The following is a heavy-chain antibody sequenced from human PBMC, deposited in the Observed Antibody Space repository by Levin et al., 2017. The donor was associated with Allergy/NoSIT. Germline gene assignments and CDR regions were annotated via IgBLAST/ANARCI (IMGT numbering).Heavy chain of an antibody. J-gene: IGHJ4*02. D-gene: IGHD3-22*01. CDR3: ASLGAYYYDSSGGFDY. CDR2: IYYSGST. V-gene: IGHV4-59*01. Sequence: SETLSLTCTVSGGSISSYYWSWIRQPPGKGLEWIGYIYYSGSTNYNPSLKSRVTISVDTSKNQFSLKLSSVTAADTAVYYCASLGAYYYDSSGGFDYWGQGTLVTVSS. CDR1: GGSISSYY.